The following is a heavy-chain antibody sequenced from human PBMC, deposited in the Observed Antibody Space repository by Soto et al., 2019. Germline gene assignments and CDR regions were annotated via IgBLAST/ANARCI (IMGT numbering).Heavy chain of an antibody. Sequence: SETLSLTCAVSGGSISSSNWWSWVRQPPGKGLEWIGEIYHSGSTNYNPSLKSRVTISVDKSKNQFSLKLSSVTAADTAVYYCARSLAGDSSGYYWGTDAFDIWGQGTMVT. CDR3: ARSLAGDSSGYYWGTDAFDI. V-gene: IGHV4-4*02. D-gene: IGHD3-22*01. CDR2: IYHSGST. J-gene: IGHJ3*02. CDR1: GGSISSSNW.